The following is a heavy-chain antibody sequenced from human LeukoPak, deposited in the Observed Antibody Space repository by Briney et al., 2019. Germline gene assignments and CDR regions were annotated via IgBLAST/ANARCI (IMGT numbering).Heavy chain of an antibody. J-gene: IGHJ4*02. V-gene: IGHV3-15*01. CDR1: GFTFSNAW. Sequence: GGXXRLSCAASGFTFSNAWMRWVRQAPGKGLEWVGRIKSKTAGATTYYASPVKGRFTISRDDSKNTLYLQMNSLKTEDTAVYYCTTVRGYSSYWGQGTLVTVSS. D-gene: IGHD5-18*01. CDR3: TTVRGYSSY. CDR2: IKSKTAGATT.